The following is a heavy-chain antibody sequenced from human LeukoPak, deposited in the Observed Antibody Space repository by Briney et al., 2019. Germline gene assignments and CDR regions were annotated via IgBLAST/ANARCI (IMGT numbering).Heavy chain of an antibody. CDR3: ARLRTPRNPIAAAYHRNRRLFDY. V-gene: IGHV4-39*07. Sequence: PSETLSLTCTVSGGSISSSSYYWGWIRQPPGKGLEWIGGIYYSGSTYYNPSLKSRVTISVDTSKSQFSLKLSSVTAADTAVYYCARLRTPRNPIAAAYHRNRRLFDYWGQGTLVTVSS. CDR1: GGSISSSSYY. D-gene: IGHD6-13*01. CDR2: IYYSGST. J-gene: IGHJ4*02.